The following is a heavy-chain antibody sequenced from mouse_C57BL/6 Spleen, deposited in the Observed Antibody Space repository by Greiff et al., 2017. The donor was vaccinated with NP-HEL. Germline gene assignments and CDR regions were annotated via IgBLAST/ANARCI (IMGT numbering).Heavy chain of an antibody. V-gene: IGHV1-63*01. CDR3: AREDSDYLGYAMDY. CDR2: IYPGGGYT. J-gene: IGHJ4*01. CDR1: GYTFTNYW. D-gene: IGHD2-4*01. Sequence: VKLQESGAELVRPGTSVKMSCKASGYTFTNYWIGWAKQRPGHGLEWIGDIYPGGGYTNYNEKFKGKATLTADKSSSTAYMQFSSLTSEDSAIYYCAREDSDYLGYAMDYRGQGTSVTVSS.